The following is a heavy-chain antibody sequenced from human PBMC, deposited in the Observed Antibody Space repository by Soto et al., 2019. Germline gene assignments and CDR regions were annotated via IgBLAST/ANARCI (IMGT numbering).Heavy chain of an antibody. CDR2: IYYSGST. CDR1: GGSISSSSYY. D-gene: IGHD2-15*01. J-gene: IGHJ5*02. V-gene: IGHV4-39*01. CDR3: ARRVYCSGGSCYSYNWFDP. Sequence: SETLSLTCTVSGGSISSSSYYWGWIRQPPGKGLEWIGSIYYSGSTYYNPSLKSRVTISVDTSKNQFSLKLSSVTAADTAVYYCARRVYCSGGSCYSYNWFDPWGQGTLLTVSS.